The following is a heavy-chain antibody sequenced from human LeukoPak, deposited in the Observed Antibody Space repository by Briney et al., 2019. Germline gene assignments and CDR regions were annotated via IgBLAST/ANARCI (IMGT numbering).Heavy chain of an antibody. J-gene: IGHJ5*02. D-gene: IGHD2-2*01. CDR2: IFYTGST. CDR1: GGSINNYY. CDR3: ARGWYCSSTSCSSPWFDP. Sequence: SETLSLTCAVSGGSINNYYWTWIRQPPGKGLEWIGYIFYTGSTNYSPSLKSRVTMSVDPSKNEVSLNLRSLTAADTAVYYCARGWYCSSTSCSSPWFDPWGQGTLVTVSS. V-gene: IGHV4-59*01.